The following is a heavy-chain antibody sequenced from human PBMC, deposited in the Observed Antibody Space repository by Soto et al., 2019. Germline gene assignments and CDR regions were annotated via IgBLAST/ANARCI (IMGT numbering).Heavy chain of an antibody. D-gene: IGHD6-19*01. CDR2: MNPSTGNT. CDR1: GYTFTSYD. J-gene: IGHJ5*02. V-gene: IGHV1-8*01. CDR3: ARGRIIVAGGFDP. Sequence: QVQLVQSGAEVKKPGASVKVSCKASGYTFTSYDIIWVRQATGQGLEWMGWMNPSTGNTDSAEKFQGRLTMTSNTSISTVYRELSSITFDDTAVYYCARGRIIVAGGFDPWGQGTLVTVSS.